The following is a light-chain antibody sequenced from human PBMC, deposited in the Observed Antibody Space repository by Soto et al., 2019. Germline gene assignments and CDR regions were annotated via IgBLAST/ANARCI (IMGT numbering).Light chain of an antibody. CDR2: AAS. Sequence: DIQMTQSPSSLSASVGDRVTITCRASQGISNDLAWYQQKPGKVPKLLIYAASTLQSGVPSRFSGRGSGTDFTLTISSLQPEDVATYYGQKYNRAPFTFGPGTKVYIK. J-gene: IGKJ3*01. CDR1: QGISND. V-gene: IGKV1-27*01. CDR3: QKYNRAPFT.